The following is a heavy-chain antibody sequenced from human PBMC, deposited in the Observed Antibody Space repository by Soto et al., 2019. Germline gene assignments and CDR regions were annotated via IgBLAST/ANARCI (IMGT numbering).Heavy chain of an antibody. CDR2: ISSSSSTI. CDR3: ARDFDCADGVCYTGYYYYGLVV. J-gene: IGHJ6*02. D-gene: IGHD2-8*01. V-gene: IGHV3-48*02. CDR1: GFTFSSYS. Sequence: GGSLRLSCAASGFTFSSYSMNWVRQAPGKGLEWVSYISSSSSTIYYADSVKGRFTISRDNAKNSLYLQMNSLRDEDTAVYYCARDFDCADGVCYTGYYYYGLVVWGQGTTVTFS.